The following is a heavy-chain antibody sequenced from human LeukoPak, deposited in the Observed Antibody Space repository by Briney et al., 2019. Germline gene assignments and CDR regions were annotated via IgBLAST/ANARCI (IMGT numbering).Heavy chain of an antibody. CDR3: ARVKSNTYYFDY. CDR1: GYSISSGYH. J-gene: IGHJ4*02. V-gene: IGHV4-38-2*01. Sequence: SHTLSLTCAVSGYSISSGYHWGWIRPPPGNGLEWIGKIYHSGSTYYNPSLKSRVTISVDTSKNKFYLKLRSVTAADTAVYYCARVKSNTYYFDYWGQGTLVIVSS. D-gene: IGHD2/OR15-2a*01. CDR2: IYHSGST.